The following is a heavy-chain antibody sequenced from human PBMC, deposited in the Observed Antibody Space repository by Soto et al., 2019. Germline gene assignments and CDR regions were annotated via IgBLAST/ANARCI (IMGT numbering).Heavy chain of an antibody. CDR3: AKRPGYSSTWHYFDY. Sequence: GGSLRLSCAASGFTFSSYAMSWVRQAPGKGLEWVSTISASGDGTYYADSVKGRFTISRDNSKSTLSLQMNSLRAEDTAVYYCAKRPGYSSTWHYFDYWGQGTLVTVSS. CDR2: ISASGDGT. CDR1: GFTFSSYA. J-gene: IGHJ4*02. V-gene: IGHV3-23*01. D-gene: IGHD6-19*01.